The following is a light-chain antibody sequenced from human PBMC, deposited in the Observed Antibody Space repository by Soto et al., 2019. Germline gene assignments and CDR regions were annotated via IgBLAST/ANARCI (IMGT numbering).Light chain of an antibody. CDR2: DVS. V-gene: IGLV2-8*01. CDR3: SSYAGSNSYV. J-gene: IGLJ1*01. CDR1: SSDVGGYNY. Sequence: SVLTQPPSPSGAPGQSVTISCTGTSSDVGGYNYVSWYQQHPGKAPKFIIYDVSKRPSGVPDRFSGSKSGNTASLTVSGLQAEDEADYYCSSYAGSNSYVFGTGTKATVL.